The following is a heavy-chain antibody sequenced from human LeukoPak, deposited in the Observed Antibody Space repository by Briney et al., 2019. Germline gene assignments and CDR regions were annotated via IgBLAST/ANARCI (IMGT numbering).Heavy chain of an antibody. Sequence: SGTLSLTCAVSGGSISSTNWWSWVRQPPGKGLEWIGSIYHSGSTYYNPSLKSRVTISVDTSKNQFSLKLSSVTAADTAVYYCARDIYYDFWSGYFPYNWFDPWGQGTLVTVSS. CDR1: GGSISSTNW. J-gene: IGHJ5*02. CDR3: ARDIYYDFWSGYFPYNWFDP. D-gene: IGHD3-3*01. V-gene: IGHV4-4*02. CDR2: IYHSGST.